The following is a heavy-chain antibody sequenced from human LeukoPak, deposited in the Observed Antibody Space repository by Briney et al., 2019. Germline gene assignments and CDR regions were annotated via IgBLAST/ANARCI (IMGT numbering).Heavy chain of an antibody. CDR1: GFTVSGNY. V-gene: IGHV3-66*01. CDR3: ATDRGYSAYDTDY. CDR2: IYSGGST. J-gene: IGHJ4*02. D-gene: IGHD5-12*01. Sequence: GGSLRLSCAASGFTVSGNYMSWVRQAPGKGLEWVSVIYSGGSTFYADSVKGRFTISRDNSKNTLYLQMNSLRAEDTAVYYCATDRGYSAYDTDYWGQGTLVTVSS.